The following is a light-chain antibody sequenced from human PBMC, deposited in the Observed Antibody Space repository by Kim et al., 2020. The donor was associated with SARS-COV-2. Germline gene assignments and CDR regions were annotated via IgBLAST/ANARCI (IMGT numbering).Light chain of an antibody. V-gene: IGLV1-47*01. CDR1: SSNIGRNY. Sequence: QSVLTQPPSASGTPGQRVTISCSGSSSNIGRNYVYWFQQFPGTAPKVLIHTNNQRPSGVPDRFSGSKSGTSASLAISGLRSEDEADYYCAAWDDSLSGLVLAGGTKLTVL. CDR3: AAWDDSLSGLV. CDR2: TNN. J-gene: IGLJ2*01.